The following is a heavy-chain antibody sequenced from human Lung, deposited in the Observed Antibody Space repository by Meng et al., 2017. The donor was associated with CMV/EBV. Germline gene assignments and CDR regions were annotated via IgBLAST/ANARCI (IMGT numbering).Heavy chain of an antibody. CDR1: GGSVSTSSSY. D-gene: IGHD3-3*01. CDR2: IYNSGST. V-gene: IGHV4-61*01. CDR3: ARGFYDFWSGFGAVDY. J-gene: IGHJ4*02. Sequence: SETLSLTCTVSGGSVSTSSSYWSWIRQPPGKGLEWIGFIYNSGSTNDNPSLKSRVTISVDTSKNQFSLKLTSVTVADTAVYYCARGFYDFWSGFGAVDYWGQGXLVTVSS.